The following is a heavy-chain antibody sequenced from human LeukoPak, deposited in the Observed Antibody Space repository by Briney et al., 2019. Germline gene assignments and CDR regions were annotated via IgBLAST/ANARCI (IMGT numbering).Heavy chain of an antibody. V-gene: IGHV4-59*12. Sequence: PSETLSLTCTVSGGSISSYYWSWIRQPPGKGLEWIGYIYYSGSTNYNPSLKSRVTISVDTSKNQFSLKLSSVTAADTAVYYCARVLYSSSWYQVYLDYWGQGTLVTVSS. J-gene: IGHJ4*02. CDR1: GGSISSYY. CDR2: IYYSGST. CDR3: ARVLYSSSWYQVYLDY. D-gene: IGHD6-13*01.